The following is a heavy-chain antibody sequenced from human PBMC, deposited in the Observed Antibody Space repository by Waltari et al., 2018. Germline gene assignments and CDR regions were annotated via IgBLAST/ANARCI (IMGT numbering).Heavy chain of an antibody. V-gene: IGHV4-39*01. CDR2: IYYSGST. Sequence: QLQLQESGPGLVKRSETLSLTCTVSGGSISSSSYYWGWIRQPPGKGLEWIGSIYYSGSTYYNPSLKSRVTISVDTSKNQFSLKLSSVTAADTAVYYCARIPHDNRGVVILYHFDYWGLGTLVTVSS. J-gene: IGHJ4*02. D-gene: IGHD3-10*01. CDR1: GGSISSSSYY. CDR3: ARIPHDNRGVVILYHFDY.